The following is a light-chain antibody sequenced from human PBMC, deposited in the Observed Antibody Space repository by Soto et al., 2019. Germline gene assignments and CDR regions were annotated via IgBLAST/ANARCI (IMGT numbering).Light chain of an antibody. Sequence: IVLTQSPGTLSLSPGERATLSCRACQPITSRYLAWYQHQPGQAPRLLIYRTFARAPGIPDRFSGGGSGTDFTLTISRLEREDFAVYYCQQYDTSPPTFGQGTRLDIK. CDR2: RTF. CDR3: QQYDTSPPT. V-gene: IGKV3-20*01. J-gene: IGKJ5*01. CDR1: QPITSRY.